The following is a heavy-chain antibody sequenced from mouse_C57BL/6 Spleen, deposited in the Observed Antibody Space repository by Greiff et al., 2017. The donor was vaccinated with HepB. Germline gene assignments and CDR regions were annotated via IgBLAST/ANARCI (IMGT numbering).Heavy chain of an antibody. J-gene: IGHJ2*01. CDR2: ISDGGSYT. D-gene: IGHD1-1*01. Sequence: EVKLQESGGGLVKPGGSLKLSCAASGFTFSSYAMSWVRQTPEKRLEWVATISDGGSYTYYPDNVKGRFTISRDNAKNNLYLQMSHLKSEDTAMYYCAREGATVVGGYYFDYWGQGTTLTVSS. V-gene: IGHV5-4*01. CDR3: AREGATVVGGYYFDY. CDR1: GFTFSSYA.